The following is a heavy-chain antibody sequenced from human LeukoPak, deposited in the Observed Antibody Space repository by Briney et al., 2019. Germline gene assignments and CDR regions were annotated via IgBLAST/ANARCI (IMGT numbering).Heavy chain of an antibody. V-gene: IGHV4-34*01. CDR3: ARGTREWLLFDY. Sequence: PSETLSLTCAVYGGSFSGYYWSWIRQPPGKGLEWIGEINHSGSTNYNPSLKSRVTISVNTSKNQFSLKLSSVTAADTAVYYCARGTREWLLFDYWGQGTLVTVSS. J-gene: IGHJ4*02. CDR2: INHSGST. CDR1: GGSFSGYY. D-gene: IGHD3-3*01.